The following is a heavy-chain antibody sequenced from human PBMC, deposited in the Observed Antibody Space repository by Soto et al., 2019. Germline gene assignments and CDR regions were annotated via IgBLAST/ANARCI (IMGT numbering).Heavy chain of an antibody. D-gene: IGHD1-26*01. J-gene: IGHJ6*02. CDR2: IIPIFGTA. Sequence: ASVKVSCKASGGTFSSYAISWVRQAPGQGLEWMGGIIPIFGTANYAQKFQGRVTITADESTSTAYMELSSLRSEDTAVYYCARKAGATHYYYYVNDVWGQGTTVTVSS. CDR3: ARKAGATHYYYYVNDV. V-gene: IGHV1-69*13. CDR1: GGTFSSYA.